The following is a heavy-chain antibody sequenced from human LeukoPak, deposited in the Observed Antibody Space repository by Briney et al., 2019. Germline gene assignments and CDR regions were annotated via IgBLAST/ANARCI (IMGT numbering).Heavy chain of an antibody. Sequence: GGSLRLSCAASGFTFSNAWMSWVRQAPREXLEWVGRIKSKTDGGTTDYAAPVKGRFTISRDDSKNTLYLQMNSLKTEDTAVYYCTTDPGIHYYYGMDVWGQGTTVTVSS. CDR1: GFTFSNAW. J-gene: IGHJ6*02. CDR2: IKSKTDGGTT. D-gene: IGHD1-14*01. CDR3: TTDPGIHYYYGMDV. V-gene: IGHV3-15*01.